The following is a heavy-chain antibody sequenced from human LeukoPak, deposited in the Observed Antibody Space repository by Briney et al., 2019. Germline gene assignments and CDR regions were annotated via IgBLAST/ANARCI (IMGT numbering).Heavy chain of an antibody. CDR2: IYYSGST. V-gene: IGHV4-59*01. J-gene: IGHJ4*02. CDR3: ARNKITYYYDSSSYYYPGPIDY. D-gene: IGHD3-22*01. CDR1: GGSISSYY. Sequence: PSETLSLTCTVSGGSISSYYWSWIRRPPGKGLEWIGYIYYSGSTNYNPSLKSRVTISVDTSKNQFSLKLSSVTAADTAVYYCARNKITYYYDSSSYYYPGPIDYWGQGTLVTVSS.